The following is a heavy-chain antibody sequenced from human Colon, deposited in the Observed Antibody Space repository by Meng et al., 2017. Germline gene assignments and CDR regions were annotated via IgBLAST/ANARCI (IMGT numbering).Heavy chain of an antibody. Sequence: GESLKISCTASGFTFGDYAMSWVRQAPGKGLEWVGFIRSKAYGGTTGYAASVKGRFTISRDDSKSIAYLQMNSLKTEDTAVYYCTRDCVYYYGSGRRLDYWGQGTLVTVSS. CDR3: TRDCVYYYGSGRRLDY. CDR1: GFTFGDYA. CDR2: IRSKAYGGTT. V-gene: IGHV3-49*04. J-gene: IGHJ4*02. D-gene: IGHD3-10*01.